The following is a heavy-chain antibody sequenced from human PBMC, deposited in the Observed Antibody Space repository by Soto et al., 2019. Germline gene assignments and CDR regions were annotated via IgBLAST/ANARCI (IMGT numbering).Heavy chain of an antibody. CDR1: GFTFDDYA. V-gene: IGHV3-23*01. Sequence: PGGSLRLSCAASGFTFDDYAMHWVRQAPGKGLEWVSALGGGGDTHYAESVKGRFTISRDYSKNILLLQMNSLRDEDSAIYYCTKDRHPDGIWTFDFWGQGTLVTVSS. J-gene: IGHJ4*02. D-gene: IGHD3-9*01. CDR3: TKDRHPDGIWTFDF. CDR2: LGGGGDT.